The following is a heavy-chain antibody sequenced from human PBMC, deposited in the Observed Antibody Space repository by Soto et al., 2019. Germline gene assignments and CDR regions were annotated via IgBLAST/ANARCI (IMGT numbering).Heavy chain of an antibody. J-gene: IGHJ5*02. CDR3: ARHPERIAEIGWFDP. V-gene: IGHV3-48*01. CDR1: GFTFSSYS. Sequence: EVQLVESGGGLVQPGGSLRLSCAASGFTFSSYSMNWVRQAPGKGLEWVSYISSSSSTIYYAESVKGRFTISRDNAKNALYLQMNSLRAEDTAVYYCARHPERIAEIGWFDPWGQGTVVTVSS. D-gene: IGHD6-13*01. CDR2: ISSSSSTI.